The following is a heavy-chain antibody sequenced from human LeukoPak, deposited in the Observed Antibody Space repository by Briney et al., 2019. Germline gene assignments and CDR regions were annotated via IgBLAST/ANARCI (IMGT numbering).Heavy chain of an antibody. CDR1: GFTFSSYA. V-gene: IGHV3-7*04. CDR3: AGGYSTWFDP. Sequence: PGGSLRLSCAASGFTFSSYAMPWAPKAPARGLEWVANIKQDGSEKYYVDSVKGRFTISRDNAKNSLYLQMNSLRAEDTAVYYCAGGYSTWFDPWGQGTLVTVSS. CDR2: IKQDGSEK. J-gene: IGHJ5*02. D-gene: IGHD6-13*01.